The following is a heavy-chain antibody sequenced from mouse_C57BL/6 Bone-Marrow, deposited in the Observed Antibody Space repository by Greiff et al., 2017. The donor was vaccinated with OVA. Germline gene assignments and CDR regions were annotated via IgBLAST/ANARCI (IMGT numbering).Heavy chain of an antibody. CDR1: GFTFTDYY. J-gene: IGHJ4*01. V-gene: IGHV7-3*01. Sequence: EVHLVESGGGLVQPGGSLSLSCAASGFTFTDYYMSWVRQPPGKALEWLGFIRNKANGYTTEYSASVKGRFTISRDNSQSILYLQMNALRAEDSATYYCARLRRGYYAMDYWGQGTSVTFSS. CDR3: ARLRRGYYAMDY. D-gene: IGHD2-12*01. CDR2: IRNKANGYTT.